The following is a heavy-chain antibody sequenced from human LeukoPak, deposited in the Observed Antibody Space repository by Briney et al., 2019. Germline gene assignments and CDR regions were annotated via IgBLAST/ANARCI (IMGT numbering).Heavy chain of an antibody. CDR2: ISSSSSYI. V-gene: IGHV3-21*01. Sequence: GRSLRLSCAASGFTFSSYSMNWVRQAPGKGLEWVSSISSSSSYIYYADSVKGRFTISRDNAKNSLYLQMNSLRAEDTAVYYCARVGDGYNFWEKYYFDYWGQGTLVTVSS. D-gene: IGHD5-24*01. CDR3: ARVGDGYNFWEKYYFDY. J-gene: IGHJ4*02. CDR1: GFTFSSYS.